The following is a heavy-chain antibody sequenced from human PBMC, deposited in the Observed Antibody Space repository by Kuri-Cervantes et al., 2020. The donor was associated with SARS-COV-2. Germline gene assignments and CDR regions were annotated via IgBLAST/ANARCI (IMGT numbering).Heavy chain of an antibody. CDR3: ARGARYYYDSSGYSDY. J-gene: IGHJ4*02. V-gene: IGHV4-34*01. Sequence: GSLRLSCAVYGGSFSGYYWSWIRQPPGKGLEWIGEINHSGSTNYNPSLKSRVTVSVDTSKNQFSLKLSSVTAADTAVYYCARGARYYYDSSGYSDYWGQGTLVTVSS. CDR2: INHSGST. D-gene: IGHD3-22*01. CDR1: GGSFSGYY.